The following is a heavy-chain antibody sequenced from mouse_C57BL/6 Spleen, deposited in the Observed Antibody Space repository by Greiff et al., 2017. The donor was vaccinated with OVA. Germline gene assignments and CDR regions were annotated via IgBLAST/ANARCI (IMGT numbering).Heavy chain of an antibody. CDR1: GYTFTSYT. J-gene: IGHJ3*01. Sequence: QVHVKQSGAELARPGASVKMSCKASGYTFTSYTMHWVKQRPGQGLEWIGYINPSSGYTKYNQKFKDKATLTADKSSSTAYMQLSSLTSEDSAVYYCARTYYYGSPWFAYWGQGTLVTVSA. CDR2: INPSSGYT. CDR3: ARTYYYGSPWFAY. D-gene: IGHD1-1*01. V-gene: IGHV1-4*01.